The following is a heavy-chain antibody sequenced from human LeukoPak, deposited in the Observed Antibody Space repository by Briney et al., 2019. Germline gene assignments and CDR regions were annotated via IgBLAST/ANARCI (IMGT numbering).Heavy chain of an antibody. V-gene: IGHV3-48*01. CDR2: ISRTSDIV. Sequence: GESLRLSCAASGFTFSGYTLNWVRQPPGKGLEWVSYISRTSDIVSYADSVRGRFTISRDNAKNSLYLQMSSLRAEDTAVYYCARDYGYAFDTWGQGTMVTVSS. CDR3: ARDYGYAFDT. CDR1: GFTFSGYT. J-gene: IGHJ3*02. D-gene: IGHD3-16*01.